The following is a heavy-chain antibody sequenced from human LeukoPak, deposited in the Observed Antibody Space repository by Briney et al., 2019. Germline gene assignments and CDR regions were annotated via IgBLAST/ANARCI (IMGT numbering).Heavy chain of an antibody. Sequence: GGSLRLSCAASGFTFSSYSMNWVRQAPGKGLEWVSYISSSSSTIYYADSVKGRFTISRDNAKNSLYLQMNHLRAEDTAVYYCASPPYIVVVPAASNFDYWGQGTLVTVSS. D-gene: IGHD2-2*01. CDR3: ASPPYIVVVPAASNFDY. CDR1: GFTFSSYS. V-gene: IGHV3-48*01. J-gene: IGHJ4*02. CDR2: ISSSSSTI.